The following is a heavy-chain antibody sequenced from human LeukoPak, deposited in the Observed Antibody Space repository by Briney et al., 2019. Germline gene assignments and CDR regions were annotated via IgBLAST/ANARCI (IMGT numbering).Heavy chain of an antibody. CDR1: GFIFSSYA. CDR3: AKDAQGGYDSSGYPDYFDY. V-gene: IGHV3-23*01. J-gene: IGHJ4*02. D-gene: IGHD3-22*01. Sequence: GGSLRLSCAASGFIFSSYAMNWVRQAPGKGLEWASAISGSGGSTYYADSVKGRFTISRDNSKNTLYLQMNSLRAEDTAVYYCAKDAQGGYDSSGYPDYFDYWAREPWSPSPQ. CDR2: ISGSGGST.